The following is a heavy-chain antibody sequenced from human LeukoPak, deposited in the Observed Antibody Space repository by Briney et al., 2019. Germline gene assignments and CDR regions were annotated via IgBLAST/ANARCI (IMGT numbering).Heavy chain of an antibody. J-gene: IGHJ6*03. CDR1: GFTFDDYG. Sequence: GGSLRLSCAASGFTFDDYGMSWVRQAPGKGLEWVSGINWNGGSTGYADSVKGRFTISRDNAKNSLYLQMNSLRAEDTALYYCAREVAMAHYYYYYMDVWGKGTTVTVSS. CDR2: INWNGGST. D-gene: IGHD5-18*01. CDR3: AREVAMAHYYYYYMDV. V-gene: IGHV3-20*04.